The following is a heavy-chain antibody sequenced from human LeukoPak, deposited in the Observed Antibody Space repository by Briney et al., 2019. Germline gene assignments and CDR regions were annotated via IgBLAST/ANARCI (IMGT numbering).Heavy chain of an antibody. V-gene: IGHV5-51*01. D-gene: IGHD6-19*01. CDR3: ARPDSSGWFFDY. CDR1: GYSSTTYW. CDR2: IYLADSDT. J-gene: IGHJ4*02. Sequence: GESLNISCKVSGYSSTTYWIGWVRQMHGKGMEWMWIIYLADSDTRYSPSFQGQDTISADKSISTAYLQWSSLKASDTAMYYCARPDSSGWFFDYWGQGTLVTVSS.